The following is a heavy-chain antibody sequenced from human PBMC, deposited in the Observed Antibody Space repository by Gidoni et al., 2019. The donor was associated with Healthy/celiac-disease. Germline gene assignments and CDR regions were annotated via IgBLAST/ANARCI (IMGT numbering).Heavy chain of an antibody. J-gene: IGHJ4*02. CDR2: ISYDGSNK. V-gene: IGHV3-30*03. CDR3: ARAYSSSGYFDY. Sequence: QVQLVESGGGVVQPGRSLRLSCAASGFTFSSYGMHWVRQAPGKGLEWVAVISYDGSNKYYADSVKGRFTISRDNSKNTLYLQMNSLRAEDTAVYYCARAYSSSGYFDYWGQGTLVTVSS. D-gene: IGHD6-13*01. CDR1: GFTFSSYG.